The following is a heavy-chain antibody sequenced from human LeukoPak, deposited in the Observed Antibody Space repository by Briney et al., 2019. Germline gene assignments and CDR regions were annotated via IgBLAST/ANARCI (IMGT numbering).Heavy chain of an antibody. Sequence: ASVKVSCKASGYTFTSYYMHWVRQAPGQGLEWMGIINPSGGSTSYAQKFQGRVTMTRDTSTGTVYMELSSLRSEDTAVYYCASRYSSSWYRNAFDIWGQGTMVTVSS. J-gene: IGHJ3*02. V-gene: IGHV1-46*01. CDR3: ASRYSSSWYRNAFDI. CDR2: INPSGGST. D-gene: IGHD6-13*01. CDR1: GYTFTSYY.